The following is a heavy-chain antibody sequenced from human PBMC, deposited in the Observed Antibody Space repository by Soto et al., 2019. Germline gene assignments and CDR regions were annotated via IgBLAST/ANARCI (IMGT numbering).Heavy chain of an antibody. CDR1: GFTFTYYA. J-gene: IGHJ4*02. V-gene: IGHV3-23*01. CDR2: ISANGQGI. D-gene: IGHD2-2*01. Sequence: EVQLLESGGGLVQPGGSLRLSCTASGFTFTYYAFSWVRQAPGKGLEWVSAISANGQGIYYADSVRGRFTISRDNSKNTVFMHMDSLRAEDTGVYYCAKDRDYPRDQFHYWGQGTLVTVSS. CDR3: AKDRDYPRDQFHY.